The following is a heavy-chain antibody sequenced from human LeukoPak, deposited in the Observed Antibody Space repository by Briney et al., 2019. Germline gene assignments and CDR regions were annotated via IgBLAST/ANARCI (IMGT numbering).Heavy chain of an antibody. D-gene: IGHD3-22*01. Sequence: KPSETLSLTCAVYGGSFSGYYWSWIRQPPGKGLEWIGEINHSGSTNYNPSLKSRVTISVDTSKNQFSLKLSSVTAADTAVYYCARYGSSGYYFPSTFSMDVWGQGTTVTVSS. CDR3: ARYGSSGYYFPSTFSMDV. CDR2: INHSGST. J-gene: IGHJ6*02. CDR1: GGSFSGYY. V-gene: IGHV4-34*01.